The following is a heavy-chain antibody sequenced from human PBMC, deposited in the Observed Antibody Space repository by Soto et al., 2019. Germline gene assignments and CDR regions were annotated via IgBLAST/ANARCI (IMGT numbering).Heavy chain of an antibody. CDR1: GYTFTSYA. Sequence: ASVKVSCKASGYTFTSYAMHWVRQAPGQRLEWMGWINAGNGNTKYSQKFQGRVTITRDTSASTAYMELSSLRSEDTAVYYCARSRPRIAAAGKGGFDYWGQGTLVTVSS. CDR2: INAGNGNT. J-gene: IGHJ4*02. CDR3: ARSRPRIAAAGKGGFDY. D-gene: IGHD6-13*01. V-gene: IGHV1-3*01.